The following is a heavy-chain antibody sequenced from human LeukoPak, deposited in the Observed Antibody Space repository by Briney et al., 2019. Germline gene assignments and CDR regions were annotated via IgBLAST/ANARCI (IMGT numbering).Heavy chain of an antibody. Sequence: ASVKVSRKASGYPFTNFGINWVRQAPGQGLEWMGWISPYNGKTNYAQKVQGRVTLTTDTSTTTVYMELRSLRSDDTAVYYCATGGSNWNYQYYFEYWGQGTLVTVSS. CDR3: ATGGSNWNYQYYFEY. V-gene: IGHV1-18*01. D-gene: IGHD1-7*01. CDR2: ISPYNGKT. J-gene: IGHJ4*02. CDR1: GYPFTNFG.